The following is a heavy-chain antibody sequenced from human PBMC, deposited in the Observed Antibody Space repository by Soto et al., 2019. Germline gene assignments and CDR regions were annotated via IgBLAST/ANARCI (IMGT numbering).Heavy chain of an antibody. J-gene: IGHJ6*02. CDR3: ARQPLVYYNVLTGPATYYYYYGMDV. Sequence: SETLSLTCTVSGGSISSSSYYWGWIRQQTGKGLEWIGSNYYSGSTYYNPYLKSRVTIDVDTNKNKFYLKLSSVTDADTAVYYCARQPLVYYNVLTGPATYYYYYGMDVWGQGTTVTVSS. CDR2: NYYSGST. D-gene: IGHD3-9*01. V-gene: IGHV4-39*01. CDR1: GGSISSSSYY.